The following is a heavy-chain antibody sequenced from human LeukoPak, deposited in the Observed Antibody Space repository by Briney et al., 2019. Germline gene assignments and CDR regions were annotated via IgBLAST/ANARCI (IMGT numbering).Heavy chain of an antibody. CDR3: ASATQSVYYYYGMDV. Sequence: GGSLRLSCAASGFTFSSYSMNWVRQAPGKGLEWVSYISSSSSTIYYADSVKGRFTISRDNAKNSLYLQMNSLRAEDTAVYYCASATQSVYYYYGMDVWGQGTTVTVSS. CDR1: GFTFSSYS. CDR2: ISSSSSTI. V-gene: IGHV3-48*01. J-gene: IGHJ6*02. D-gene: IGHD5-12*01.